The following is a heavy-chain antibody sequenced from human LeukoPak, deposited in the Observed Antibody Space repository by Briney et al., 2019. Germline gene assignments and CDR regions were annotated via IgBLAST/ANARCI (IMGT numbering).Heavy chain of an antibody. CDR1: GFTVSSTY. J-gene: IGHJ5*02. CDR3: ARSEGWFGRKNWFDP. D-gene: IGHD3-10*01. V-gene: IGHV3-66*01. Sequence: PGGSLRLSCAASGFTVSSTYMSWVRQAPGKGLEWVSVIDTGGYTYYADSVKGRFTISRDNSKNTLYLQMNSLRAEDTAVYYCARSEGWFGRKNWFDPWGQGTLVTVSS. CDR2: IDTGGYT.